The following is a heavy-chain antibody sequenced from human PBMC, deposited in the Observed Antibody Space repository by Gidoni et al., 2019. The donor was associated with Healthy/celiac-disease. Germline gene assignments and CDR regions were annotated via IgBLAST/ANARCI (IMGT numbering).Heavy chain of an antibody. CDR3: ARRNYYDSSGYYDY. Sequence: QLQLQASGPGLVKPSETLSLTCTVPGGSISSSSYYWGWIRQPPGKGLEWIGSIYYSGSTYYNPSLKSRVTISVDTSKNQFSLKLSSVTAADTAVYYCARRNYYDSSGYYDYWGQGTLVTVSS. J-gene: IGHJ4*02. D-gene: IGHD3-22*01. CDR2: IYYSGST. CDR1: GGSISSSSYY. V-gene: IGHV4-39*01.